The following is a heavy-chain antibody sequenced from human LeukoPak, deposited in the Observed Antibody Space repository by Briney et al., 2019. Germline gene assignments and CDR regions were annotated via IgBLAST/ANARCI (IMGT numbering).Heavy chain of an antibody. CDR3: ANAYDYGDYVLDY. Sequence: GGSLRLSCAASGFTFSSYGMHWVRQAPGKGLEWVAVISYDGSNKYYADSVKGRFTISRDNSKNTLYLQMNSLRAEDTAVYYCANAYDYGDYVLDYWGQGTLVTVSS. J-gene: IGHJ4*02. D-gene: IGHD4-17*01. CDR1: GFTFSSYG. CDR2: ISYDGSNK. V-gene: IGHV3-30*18.